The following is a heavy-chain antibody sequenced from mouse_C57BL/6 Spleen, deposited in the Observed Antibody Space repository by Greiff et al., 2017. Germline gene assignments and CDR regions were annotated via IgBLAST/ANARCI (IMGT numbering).Heavy chain of an antibody. D-gene: IGHD3-2*02. Sequence: QVQLQQSGPELVKPGASVKISCKASGYAFSSSWMHWVKQRPGKGLEWIGRIYPGDGDTNYNGKFKGKATLTADKSSSKAYMQLSSLTSEDSAVYFCAKEKTAQATPFAYWGQGTLVTVSA. J-gene: IGHJ3*01. CDR3: AKEKTAQATPFAY. CDR2: IYPGDGDT. CDR1: GYAFSSSW. V-gene: IGHV1-82*01.